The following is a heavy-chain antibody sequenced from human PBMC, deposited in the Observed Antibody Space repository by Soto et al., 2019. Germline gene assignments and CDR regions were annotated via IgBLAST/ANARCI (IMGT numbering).Heavy chain of an antibody. CDR3: ARELSSISFGMDV. Sequence: PGKGLEWIGYTYYSGGTYYNPSLKSRASILLDTSKNHFSLRLTSVTAADTAIYYGARELSSISFGMDVWGQGTTVTVSS. V-gene: IGHV4-30-4*01. J-gene: IGHJ6*02. CDR2: TYYSGGT. D-gene: IGHD3-16*02.